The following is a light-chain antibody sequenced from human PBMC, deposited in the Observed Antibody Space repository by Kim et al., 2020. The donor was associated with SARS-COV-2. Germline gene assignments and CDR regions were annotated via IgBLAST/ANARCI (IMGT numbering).Light chain of an antibody. V-gene: IGKV3-15*01. CDR3: QQYDDWPPWT. CDR1: QSVSDN. CDR2: GAS. J-gene: IGKJ1*01. Sequence: SVGERATLSCRASQSVSDNLAWYQQKPGQGPRLLIYGASTRATGIPARFSGSGSGTEFTLTISSLQSEDSAVYYCQQYDDWPPWTFGQGTKVDIK.